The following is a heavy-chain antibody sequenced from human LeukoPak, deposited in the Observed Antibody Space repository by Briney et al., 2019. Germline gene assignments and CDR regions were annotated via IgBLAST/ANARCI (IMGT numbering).Heavy chain of an antibody. CDR2: INHSGST. D-gene: IGHD3-3*01. CDR1: GGSFSGYY. V-gene: IGHV4-34*01. CDR3: ARVRTYYDFWSGYHLDY. Sequence: SETLSLTCAVYGGSFSGYYWSWIRQPPGKGLEWIGEINHSGSTNYNPSLRSRVTISVDTSKNQFSLKLSSVTAADTVVYYCARVRTYYDFWSGYHLDYWGQGTLVTVSS. J-gene: IGHJ4*02.